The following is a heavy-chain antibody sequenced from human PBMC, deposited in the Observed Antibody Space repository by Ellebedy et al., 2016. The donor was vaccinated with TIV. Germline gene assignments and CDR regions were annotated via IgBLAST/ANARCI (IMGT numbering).Heavy chain of an antibody. V-gene: IGHV1-3*01. CDR2: INAGNGNT. D-gene: IGHD6-13*01. J-gene: IGHJ6*02. CDR3: AREPPGYSYYYYGMDV. CDR1: GYTFTSYA. Sequence: ASVKVSXXASGYTFTSYAMHWVRQAPGQRLEWMGWINAGNGNTKYSQKFQGRVTITRDTSASTAYMELSSLRSEDTAVYYCAREPPGYSYYYYGMDVWGQGTTVTVSS.